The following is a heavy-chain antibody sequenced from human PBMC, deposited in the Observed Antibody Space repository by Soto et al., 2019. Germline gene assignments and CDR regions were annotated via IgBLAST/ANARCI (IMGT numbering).Heavy chain of an antibody. J-gene: IGHJ5*02. CDR2: ISSYNGNT. Sequence: QVQLVQSGAEVKKPGASVKVSCKASGYTFTNYGISCVRQAPGQGLEWMGWISSYNGNTNYAQKVQGRVTLTTHSSTSTTYMELRSLRSDDTAVYYCARGPRYCSTTTCFSGVTWFDPWGQGTLVTVSS. CDR1: GYTFTNYG. CDR3: ARGPRYCSTTTCFSGVTWFDP. D-gene: IGHD2-2*01. V-gene: IGHV1-18*04.